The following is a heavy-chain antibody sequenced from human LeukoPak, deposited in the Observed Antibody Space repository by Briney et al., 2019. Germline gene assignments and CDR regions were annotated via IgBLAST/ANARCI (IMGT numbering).Heavy chain of an antibody. Sequence: GASVKVSCKASGYTFTSYYMHWVRQAPGQGLEWMGIINPSGGSTSYAQKFQGRDTMTRDTSTSTVYMELSSLRSEDTAVYYCARDFSGTAAGYWGQGTLVTVSS. CDR3: ARDFSGTAAGY. D-gene: IGHD1-26*01. CDR1: GYTFTSYY. CDR2: INPSGGST. J-gene: IGHJ4*02. V-gene: IGHV1-46*01.